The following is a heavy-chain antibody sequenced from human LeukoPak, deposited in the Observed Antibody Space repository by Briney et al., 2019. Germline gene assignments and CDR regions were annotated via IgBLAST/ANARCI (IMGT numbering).Heavy chain of an antibody. J-gene: IGHJ4*02. CDR2: IWFDGRNK. CDR3: ARDRGYSSFDY. V-gene: IGHV3-33*01. CDR1: GFTFSNYG. Sequence: GRSLRLSCAASGFTFSNYGMHWVRQAPGKGLEWVALIWFDGRNKFHADSVKGRFTISRDNSKNTLFLQMNSLRVEDTAVYYCARDRGYSSFDYWGQGTLVTVSS. D-gene: IGHD4-23*01.